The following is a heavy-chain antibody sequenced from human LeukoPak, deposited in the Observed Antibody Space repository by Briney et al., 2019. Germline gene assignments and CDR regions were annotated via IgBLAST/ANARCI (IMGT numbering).Heavy chain of an antibody. Sequence: GGSLRLSCAAAGFTFSSYSMNSVSQAPGKGLEWVAVISYDGSNKYYADSVKGRFIISRDNSKNTLYLEMNSLRAEDTAVYYCARGLLGTYTDYWGQGTLVTVSS. CDR2: ISYDGSNK. CDR1: GFTFSSYS. CDR3: ARGLLGTYTDY. V-gene: IGHV3-30*03. J-gene: IGHJ4*02. D-gene: IGHD2-21*02.